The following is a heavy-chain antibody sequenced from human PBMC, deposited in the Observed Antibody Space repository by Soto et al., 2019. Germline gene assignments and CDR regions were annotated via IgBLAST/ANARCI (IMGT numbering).Heavy chain of an antibody. CDR1: GGTFSSYA. CDR2: IIPIFGTA. CDR3: ARGYYGSGSKRYYYYGMDD. J-gene: IGHJ6*02. Sequence: SVKVSCKASGGTFSSYAISWVRQAPGQGLEWMGGIIPIFGTANYAQKFQGRVTITADESTSTAYMELSSLRSEDTAVYYCARGYYGSGSKRYYYYGMDDWGQGATVTVSS. V-gene: IGHV1-69*13. D-gene: IGHD3-10*01.